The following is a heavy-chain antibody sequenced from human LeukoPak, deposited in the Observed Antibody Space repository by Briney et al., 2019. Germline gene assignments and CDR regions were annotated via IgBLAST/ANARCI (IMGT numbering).Heavy chain of an antibody. Sequence: SETLSLTCAVYGGSFSGYYWSWIRQPPGKGLEWIGEINHSGSTNYNPSLKSRVTISVDTSKNQFSLKLSSVTAADTAVYYCARGHFSGSYQLNNWFDPWGQGTLVTVSS. CDR1: GGSFSGYY. D-gene: IGHD1-26*01. V-gene: IGHV4-34*01. J-gene: IGHJ5*02. CDR3: ARGHFSGSYQLNNWFDP. CDR2: INHSGST.